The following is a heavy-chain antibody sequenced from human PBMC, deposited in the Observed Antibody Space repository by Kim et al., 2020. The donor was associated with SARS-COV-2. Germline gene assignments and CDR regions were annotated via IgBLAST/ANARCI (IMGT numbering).Heavy chain of an antibody. D-gene: IGHD6-13*01. Sequence: YYADSVKGRFTISRDNSKNTLYLQMNSLRPEDTAVYYCARDAAAAGTFDCWGQGTLVTVSS. J-gene: IGHJ4*02. V-gene: IGHV3-30*01. CDR3: ARDAAAAGTFDC.